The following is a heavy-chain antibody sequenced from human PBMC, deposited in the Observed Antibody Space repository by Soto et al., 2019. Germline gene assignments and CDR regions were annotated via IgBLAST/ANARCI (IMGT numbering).Heavy chain of an antibody. CDR3: GRDGALGDTAVVDS. V-gene: IGHV3-33*01. CDR1: GFTFSTYG. Sequence: QVQLVESGGGVVQPGKSLRLSCAASGFTFSTYGMHWVRQAPGKGLEWVAVIWYDGSNKYHGDSLKGRFTISRDNSKNTLHLQINILRAEDTAVYYCGRDGALGDTAVVDSWGQGTLVTVSS. J-gene: IGHJ4*02. D-gene: IGHD5-18*01. CDR2: IWYDGSNK.